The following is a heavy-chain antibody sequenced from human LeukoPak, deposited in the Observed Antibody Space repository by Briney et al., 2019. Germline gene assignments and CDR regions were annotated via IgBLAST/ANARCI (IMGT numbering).Heavy chain of an antibody. J-gene: IGHJ5*02. V-gene: IGHV1-24*01. D-gene: IGHD3-10*01. Sequence: ASVKVSCKVSGYTLTELSMHWVRQAPGKGREGRGGFDPEDGEAIYAQKFQGRVTMTEDTSTDTAYMELSSLRSEDTAVYYCATERGNYYGSGSYSWWFDPWGQGTLVTVSS. CDR3: ATERGNYYGSGSYSWWFDP. CDR1: GYTLTELS. CDR2: FDPEDGEA.